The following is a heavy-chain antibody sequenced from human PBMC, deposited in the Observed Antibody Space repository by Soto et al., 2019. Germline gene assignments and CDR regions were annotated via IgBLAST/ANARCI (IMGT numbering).Heavy chain of an antibody. CDR2: IIPIFGTA. Sequence: QVQLVQSGAEVKKPGSSVKVSCKASGGTFSSYAISWVRQAPGQGLEWMGGIIPIFGTANYAQKFQGRVTITADESTSAAYMELSSLRTEDTAVYYCASTSYCSSYSCPTGLYYYYGMDVWGQGTTVTVSS. V-gene: IGHV1-69*01. CDR1: GGTFSSYA. CDR3: ASTSYCSSYSCPTGLYYYYGMDV. D-gene: IGHD2-2*01. J-gene: IGHJ6*02.